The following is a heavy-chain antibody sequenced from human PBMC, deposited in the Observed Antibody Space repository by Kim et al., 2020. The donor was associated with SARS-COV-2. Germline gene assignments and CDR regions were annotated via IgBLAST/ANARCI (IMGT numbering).Heavy chain of an antibody. CDR3: ARESAVAVAGSLDY. Sequence: ADSVKGRFTISRDNSKNTLYLQMNSLRAEDTAVYYCARESAVAVAGSLDYWGQGTLVTVSS. J-gene: IGHJ4*02. V-gene: IGHV3-33*01. D-gene: IGHD6-19*01.